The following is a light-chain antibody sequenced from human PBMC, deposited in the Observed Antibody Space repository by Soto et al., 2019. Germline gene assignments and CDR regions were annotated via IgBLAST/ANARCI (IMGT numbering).Light chain of an antibody. CDR3: CSHAGRSTWL. CDR1: NSDVGAYNY. Sequence: QSALTQPRSVSGSPGQSVTVSCTGTNSDVGAYNYVSWYQQHPGKAPKLIIYDVMARPSGVPDRFSGSKSGNTASLTISGLQVEDEADYYCCSHAGRSTWLFGGGTKLTVL. J-gene: IGLJ3*02. CDR2: DVM. V-gene: IGLV2-11*01.